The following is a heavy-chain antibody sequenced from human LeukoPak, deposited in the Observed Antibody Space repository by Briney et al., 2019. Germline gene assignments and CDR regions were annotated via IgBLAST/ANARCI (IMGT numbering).Heavy chain of an antibody. D-gene: IGHD3-22*01. CDR3: ATSDSSGYYAQYFQH. Sequence: SETLSLTCTVSGGSISSYYWSWIRQPPGKGLEWIGYIYTSGSTNYNPSLKGRVTISVDTSKNQFSLKLSSVTAADTAVYYCATSDSSGYYAQYFQHWGQGTLVTVSS. CDR1: GGSISSYY. CDR2: IYTSGST. J-gene: IGHJ1*01. V-gene: IGHV4-4*09.